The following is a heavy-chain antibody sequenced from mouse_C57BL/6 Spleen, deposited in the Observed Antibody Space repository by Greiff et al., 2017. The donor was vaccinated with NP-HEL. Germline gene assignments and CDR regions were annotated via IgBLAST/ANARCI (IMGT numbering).Heavy chain of an antibody. CDR2: INPNNGGT. D-gene: IGHD2-4*01. CDR3: AREDYTGAMDY. CDR1: GYTFTDYY. Sequence: VQLQQSGPELVKPGASVKISCKASGYTFTDYYMNWVKQSHGKSLEWIGDINPNNGGTSYNQKFKGKATLTVDKSSSTAYMELRSLTSEDSAVYYCAREDYTGAMDYWGQGTSVTVSS. V-gene: IGHV1-26*01. J-gene: IGHJ4*01.